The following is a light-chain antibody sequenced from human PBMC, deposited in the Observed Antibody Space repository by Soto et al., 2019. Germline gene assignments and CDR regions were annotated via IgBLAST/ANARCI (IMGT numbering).Light chain of an antibody. Sequence: QSVLTQPASVSGSPGQSIAISCTGTFSDVGGYDFVAWYQQHPGKAPKVIIYDVNNRPSGVSNRFFGSKSGNTASLTISGLQTEGEADYYCGSYSTSGSVVFGGGTKLTVL. CDR3: GSYSTSGSVV. CDR1: FSDVGGYDF. J-gene: IGLJ2*01. CDR2: DVN. V-gene: IGLV2-14*01.